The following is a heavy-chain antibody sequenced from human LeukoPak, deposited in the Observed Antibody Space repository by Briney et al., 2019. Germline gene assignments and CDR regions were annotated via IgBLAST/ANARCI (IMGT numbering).Heavy chain of an antibody. V-gene: IGHV3-48*03. Sequence: GGSLRLSCSASGFTFSSYEMNWVRQAPGKGLEWVSYIGSSGNTIHYADSVKGRFTISRDKAKNLLYLQMNSLRAEDTAVYYCARDRTPGSQDAFDIWGQGTMVTVSS. J-gene: IGHJ3*02. CDR1: GFTFSSYE. CDR3: ARDRTPGSQDAFDI. CDR2: IGSSGNTI. D-gene: IGHD3-10*01.